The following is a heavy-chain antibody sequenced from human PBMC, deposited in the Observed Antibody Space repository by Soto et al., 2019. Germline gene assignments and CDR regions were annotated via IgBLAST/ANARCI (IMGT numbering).Heavy chain of an antibody. CDR2: ISPYNDYT. J-gene: IGHJ6*02. V-gene: IGHV1-18*01. CDR1: GYTFIRYG. D-gene: IGHD3-16*01. Sequence: QVRLVQPAAEVKKPGASVKVSCKTSGYTFIRYGIAWVRQAPGQGLEWMGWISPYNDYTNYAQKFQGRVRMTADTTTKTVYREVRPLTSCYTAVYYWARGGYYGAGWGKLNQYGLDGWGQGTTVSVSS. CDR3: ARGGYYGAGWGKLNQYGLDG.